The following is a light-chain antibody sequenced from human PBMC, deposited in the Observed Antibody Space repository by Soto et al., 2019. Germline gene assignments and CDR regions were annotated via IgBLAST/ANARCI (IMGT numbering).Light chain of an antibody. J-gene: IGLJ2*01. Sequence: QSALTQPASVSGSPGQSIAISCTGTSSDVGGYNYVSWYQQHPGKAPKLIIYDVSNRPSGVSNRLSGSKSGNTASLTISGLQAEDEADYYCSSYTSSSTVVFRGGTKLTVL. CDR3: SSYTSSSTVV. CDR2: DVS. V-gene: IGLV2-14*03. CDR1: SSDVGGYNY.